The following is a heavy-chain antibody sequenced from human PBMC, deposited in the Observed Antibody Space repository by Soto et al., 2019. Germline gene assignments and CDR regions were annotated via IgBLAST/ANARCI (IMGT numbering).Heavy chain of an antibody. D-gene: IGHD2-21*01. J-gene: IGHJ5*01. CDR3: GRVVEGATRHTDPDS. CDR2: MFYGVST. CDR1: GSSINSSGYY. V-gene: IGHV4-39*01. Sequence: SETLSLTCTVSGSSINSSGYYWGWIRQPPGKGLEWIGSMFYGVSTYYNPSLKSRVTVSVDTSKNQFSLNLRSVTAADTAFYYCGRVVEGATRHTDPDSWGQGILVTVSS.